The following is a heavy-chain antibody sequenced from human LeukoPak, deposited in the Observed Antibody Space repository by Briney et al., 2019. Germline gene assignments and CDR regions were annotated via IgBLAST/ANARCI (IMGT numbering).Heavy chain of an antibody. D-gene: IGHD1-26*01. Sequence: SETLSLTCAVSGGSISSSNWWSWVRQPPGKGLEWIGYIYYSGSTNYNPSLKSRVTISVDTSKNQFSLKLSSVTAADTAVYYCASSGSYYDAFDIWGQGTMVTVSS. CDR1: GGSISSSNW. CDR2: IYYSGST. V-gene: IGHV4-4*02. J-gene: IGHJ3*02. CDR3: ASSGSYYDAFDI.